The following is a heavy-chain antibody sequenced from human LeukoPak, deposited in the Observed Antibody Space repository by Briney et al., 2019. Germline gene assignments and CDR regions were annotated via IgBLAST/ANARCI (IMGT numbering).Heavy chain of an antibody. Sequence: GGSLRLSCAASRFTLISYIMNWVRPAPGRGVEWVSSISSSSSYIDYADSVKGRFTISRDNAKNSLYLQMNSLRAEDTAVYYCARDKGLRAAADWGQGTLVTVSS. J-gene: IGHJ4*02. CDR3: ARDKGLRAAAD. D-gene: IGHD6-13*01. CDR1: RFTLISYI. V-gene: IGHV3-21*01. CDR2: ISSSSSYI.